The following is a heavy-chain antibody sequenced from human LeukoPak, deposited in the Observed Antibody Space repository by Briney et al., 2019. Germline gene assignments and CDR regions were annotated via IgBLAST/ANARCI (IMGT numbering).Heavy chain of an antibody. CDR2: ISSNGGST. Sequence: PGGSLRLSCSASGFTFSSYAMHWVRQAPGKGLEYVSAISSNGGSTYYADSVKGRFTISRDNSKNTLYLQMSSLRAEDTAVYYCVKGSRGYCSGGSCPLDYWGQGTLVTFS. V-gene: IGHV3-64D*09. J-gene: IGHJ4*02. CDR1: GFTFSSYA. CDR3: VKGSRGYCSGGSCPLDY. D-gene: IGHD2-15*01.